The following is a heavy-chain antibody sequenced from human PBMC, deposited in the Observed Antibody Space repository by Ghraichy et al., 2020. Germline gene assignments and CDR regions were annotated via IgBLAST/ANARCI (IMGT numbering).Heavy chain of an antibody. D-gene: IGHD6-19*01. Sequence: SETLSLTCAVYGGSFSGYYWSWIRQPPGKGLEWIGEINHSGSTNYNPSLKSRVTISVDTSKNQFSLKLSSVTAADTAVYYCARFGRQWLDDYWGQGTLVTVSS. J-gene: IGHJ4*02. CDR3: ARFGRQWLDDY. CDR2: INHSGST. CDR1: GGSFSGYY. V-gene: IGHV4-34*01.